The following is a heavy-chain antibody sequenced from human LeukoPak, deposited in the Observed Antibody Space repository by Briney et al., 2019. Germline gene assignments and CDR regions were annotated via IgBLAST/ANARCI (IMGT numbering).Heavy chain of an antibody. CDR2: IYYSGST. CDR3: ARHQSYGMDV. Sequence: SETLSLTCAVYGGSFSGYYWSWIRQPPGKGLEWIGDIYYSGSTNYNPSLKSRVTISVDTSKNKFSLKLSSVTAADTAVYYCARHQSYGMDVWGQGTTVTVSS. CDR1: GGSFSGYY. V-gene: IGHV4-59*08. J-gene: IGHJ6*02.